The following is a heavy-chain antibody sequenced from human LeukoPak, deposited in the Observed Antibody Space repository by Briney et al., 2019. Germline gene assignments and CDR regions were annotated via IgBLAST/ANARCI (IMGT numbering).Heavy chain of an antibody. V-gene: IGHV3-23*01. D-gene: IGHD2-21*02. CDR3: AKEDCGVDCSTFDY. Sequence: GGSLRLSCSASGFTFNSYAMHWVRQAPGKGLEWVSAISGSGGTTYYADSVKGRFTISRDNSKSTLYLQMNSLRAEDTAVYYCAKEDCGVDCSTFDYWGQGTLVTVSS. J-gene: IGHJ4*02. CDR2: ISGSGGTT. CDR1: GFTFNSYA.